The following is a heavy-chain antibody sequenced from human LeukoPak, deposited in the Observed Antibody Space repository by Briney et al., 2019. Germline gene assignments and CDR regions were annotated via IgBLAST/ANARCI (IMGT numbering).Heavy chain of an antibody. Sequence: GGSLRLSCAASGFTFSGYAMSWVRQAPRKGLEWVSTISGRDDSAYYADSVKGRFTISRDNSKNTLYLQVNSLRAEDTAVYYCAKSGLNRFDYWGQGTLVTVSS. D-gene: IGHD2-15*01. J-gene: IGHJ4*02. V-gene: IGHV3-23*01. CDR3: AKSGLNRFDY. CDR1: GFTFSGYA. CDR2: ISGRDDSA.